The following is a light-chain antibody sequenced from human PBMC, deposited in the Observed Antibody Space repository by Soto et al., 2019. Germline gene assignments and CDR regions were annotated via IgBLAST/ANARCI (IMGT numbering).Light chain of an antibody. J-gene: IGKJ1*01. Sequence: EIVLTQSRGTLSLSPGERAALSCRASQSVSDSYFAWYQQKPGQAPKLLIYAASSRATGIPDRFSGSGSGTEFTLTISSLQPDDFATYYSQHYNSYSDAFGQGTHLDIK. CDR3: QHYNSYSDA. CDR2: AAS. V-gene: IGKV3-20*01. CDR1: QSVSDSY.